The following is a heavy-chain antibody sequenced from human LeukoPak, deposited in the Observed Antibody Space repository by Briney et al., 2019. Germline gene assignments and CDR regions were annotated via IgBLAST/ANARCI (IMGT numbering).Heavy chain of an antibody. J-gene: IGHJ5*02. CDR1: GGSISSYY. CDR3: ARTLRYYYGSGSYPDWFDP. Sequence: SETLSLTCTVSGGSISSYYWSWIRQPPGKGLEWIGEINHSGSTNYNPSLKSRVTISVDTSKNQFSLKLSSVTAADTAVYYCARTLRYYYGSGSYPDWFDPWGQGTLVTVSS. V-gene: IGHV4-34*01. D-gene: IGHD3-10*01. CDR2: INHSGST.